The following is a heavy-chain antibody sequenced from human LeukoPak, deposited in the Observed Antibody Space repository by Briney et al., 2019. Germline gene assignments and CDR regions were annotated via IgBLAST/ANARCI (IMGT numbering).Heavy chain of an antibody. CDR1: GGSFSGYY. CDR3: ARSIVSGMDD. J-gene: IGHJ6*02. V-gene: IGHV4-34*01. D-gene: IGHD2-21*01. CDR2: INHSGST. Sequence: SETLSLTCAVYGGSFSGYYWSWIRQPPGKGLEWIGEINHSGSTNYNPSLKSRVTISVDTSKNLFSLKLSSVTAADTAVYYCARSIVSGMDDWGQGTTVTVSS.